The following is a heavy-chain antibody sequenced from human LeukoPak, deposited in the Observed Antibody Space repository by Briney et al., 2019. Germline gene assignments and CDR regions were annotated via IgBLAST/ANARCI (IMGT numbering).Heavy chain of an antibody. D-gene: IGHD6-6*01. CDR3: ARDQGYGSSSV. Sequence: SETLSLTCTVSGGSISSGTYYWSWIRQPAGKGLEWIGRVYSSGSTSYNPSLESRVTISVDTSKNRFSLKLTSVTAADTAVYYCARDQGYGSSSVWGQGKMVTVSS. CDR1: GGSISSGTYY. V-gene: IGHV4-61*02. J-gene: IGHJ3*01. CDR2: VYSSGST.